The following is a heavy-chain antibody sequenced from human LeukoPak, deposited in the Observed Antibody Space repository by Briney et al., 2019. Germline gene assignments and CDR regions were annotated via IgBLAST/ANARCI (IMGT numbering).Heavy chain of an antibody. D-gene: IGHD3-10*01. J-gene: IGHJ4*02. Sequence: SETLSLTCAVYGESFSGYYWSWIRQPPGKGLEWIGEINHSGSTNYNPSLKSRVTISVDTSKNQFSLKLSSVTAADTAVYYCARDSRGVRGVIGYWGQGTLVTVSS. CDR3: ARDSRGVRGVIGY. V-gene: IGHV4-34*01. CDR1: GESFSGYY. CDR2: INHSGST.